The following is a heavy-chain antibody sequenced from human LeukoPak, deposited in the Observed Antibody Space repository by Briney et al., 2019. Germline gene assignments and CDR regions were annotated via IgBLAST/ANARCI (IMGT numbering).Heavy chain of an antibody. J-gene: IGHJ4*02. CDR1: GGSFSSYY. Sequence: PSETLSLTCTVSGGSFSSYYWTWIRQPAGKGLEWIGRIYSSGSTNYNPSLRSRVTISVDKSKNQFSLNLTSVAAADTGVYHCAREYSSKSGRHFDYWGQGILGTVPS. CDR2: IYSSGST. D-gene: IGHD6-19*01. V-gene: IGHV4-4*07. CDR3: AREYSSKSGRHFDY.